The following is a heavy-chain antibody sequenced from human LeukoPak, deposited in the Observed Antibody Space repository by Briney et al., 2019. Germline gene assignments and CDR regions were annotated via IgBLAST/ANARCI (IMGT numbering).Heavy chain of an antibody. Sequence: GGSLRLSCAASGFTFSSYGIHWVRQAPGKGLEWVAFIRYDGINKYYPDSVKGRFTISRDNSKNTLYLQMNSLRAEDTAVYYWARGKGWGGGYMDVWGKGTTVTVSS. D-gene: IGHD3-16*01. CDR1: GFTFSSYG. V-gene: IGHV3-30*02. J-gene: IGHJ6*03. CDR3: ARGKGWGGGYMDV. CDR2: IRYDGINK.